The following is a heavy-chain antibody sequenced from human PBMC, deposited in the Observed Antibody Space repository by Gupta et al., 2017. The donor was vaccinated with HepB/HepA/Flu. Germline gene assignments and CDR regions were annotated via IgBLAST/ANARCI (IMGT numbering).Heavy chain of an antibody. V-gene: IGHV4-4*07. CDR1: GDSISSYY. Sequence: QVQLQESGPGLVKPSETLSLTCTVSGDSISSYYWSWIRQPAGKGLEWLGRIYSSGNTHYHPSLKSRVTMSVDTSKNQFSLKLSSVTAADTAVYYCARSSAATYFDYWGQGTLVTVSS. CDR2: IYSSGNT. J-gene: IGHJ4*02. D-gene: IGHD2-15*01. CDR3: ARSSAATYFDY.